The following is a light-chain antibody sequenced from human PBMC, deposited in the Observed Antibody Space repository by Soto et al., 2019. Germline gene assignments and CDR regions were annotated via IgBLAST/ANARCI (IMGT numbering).Light chain of an antibody. CDR3: QQSYSTPYT. CDR1: QRISSS. V-gene: IGKV1-39*01. CDR2: AAS. J-gene: IGKJ3*01. Sequence: DIQMTQSPSSLSASVGDRVSITCRASQRISSSLNWYQQKPGKAPKLLIYAASSLQSGVPSRFSGSGSGTDFTLAITSLQPEDFATYYCQQSYSTPYTFGPGTKVDIK.